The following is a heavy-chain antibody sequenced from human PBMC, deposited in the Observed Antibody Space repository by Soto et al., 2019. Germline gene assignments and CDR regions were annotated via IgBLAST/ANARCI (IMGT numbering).Heavy chain of an antibody. J-gene: IGHJ3*02. Sequence: ASVKVSCKASGYTFTSYDINWVRQATGQGLEWMGWMNPNSGNTGYAQKFQGRVTMTRNTSISTAYMELSSLRSEDTAVYYCARGLMITFGGVIAAFDIWGQGTVVTVSS. CDR2: MNPNSGNT. D-gene: IGHD3-16*01. CDR3: ARGLMITFGGVIAAFDI. V-gene: IGHV1-8*01. CDR1: GYTFTSYD.